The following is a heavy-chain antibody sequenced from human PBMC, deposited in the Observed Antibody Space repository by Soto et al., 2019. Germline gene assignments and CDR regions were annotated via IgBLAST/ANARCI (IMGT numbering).Heavy chain of an antibody. J-gene: IGHJ4*02. D-gene: IGHD6-13*01. V-gene: IGHV3-64*01. CDR2: ISSNGGST. CDR3: ARLNPIAAAFDY. Sequence: PGGSLRLSCAASGFTFGSYAMHWVRQAPGKGLEYVSAISSNGGSTHYANSVKGRFTISRDNSKNTLYLQMGSLRAEDMAVYYCARLNPIAAAFDYWGQGTLVTVSS. CDR1: GFTFGSYA.